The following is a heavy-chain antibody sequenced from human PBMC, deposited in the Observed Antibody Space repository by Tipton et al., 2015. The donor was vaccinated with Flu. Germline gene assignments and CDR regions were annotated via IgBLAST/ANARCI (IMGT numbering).Heavy chain of an antibody. CDR3: ARVKGTSGSYPPRRYYFDY. J-gene: IGHJ4*02. Sequence: TLSLTCAVYGGSFSGYYWSWIRQPPGKGLEWIGEINHSGSTNYNPSLKSRVTISVDTSKNQFSLKLSSVTAADTAVYYCARVKGTSGSYPPRRYYFDYWGQGTLVTVSS. D-gene: IGHD1-26*01. V-gene: IGHV4-34*01. CDR1: GGSFSGYY. CDR2: INHSGST.